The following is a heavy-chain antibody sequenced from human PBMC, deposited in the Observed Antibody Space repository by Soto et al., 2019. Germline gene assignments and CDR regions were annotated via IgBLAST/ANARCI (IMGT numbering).Heavy chain of an antibody. CDR1: GYTFTIYA. Sequence: ASVKVSCKASGYTFTIYAMHWVRQAPGQRLEWMGWINAGNGNTKYAQKLQGRVTMTTDTSTSTAYMELRSLRSDDTAVFYCARDKVRAGGFDYWGQGTRVTVSS. V-gene: IGHV1-3*01. CDR3: ARDKVRAGGFDY. J-gene: IGHJ4*02. CDR2: INAGNGNT.